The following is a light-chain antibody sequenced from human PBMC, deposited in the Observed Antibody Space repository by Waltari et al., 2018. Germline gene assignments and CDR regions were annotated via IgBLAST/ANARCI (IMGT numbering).Light chain of an antibody. CDR1: KIGVKS. V-gene: IGLV3-21*01. CDR3: QVWDSRTEHVV. Sequence: SSVLTQSPSVSLAPGKTARITCGGNKIGVKSVHWYQQKPGQAPALVIYDDRDRPSGIPERFSCSNSGNTATLTISRVEVGDEADYYCQVWDSRTEHVVFGGGTKLTVL. J-gene: IGLJ2*01. CDR2: DDR.